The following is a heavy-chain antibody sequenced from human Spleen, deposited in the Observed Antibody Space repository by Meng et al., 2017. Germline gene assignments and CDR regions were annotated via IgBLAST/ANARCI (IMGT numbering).Heavy chain of an antibody. CDR3: ARDEDISAAGKLFGDY. J-gene: IGHJ4*02. Sequence: QVNVVQSWAEVKKPGASVKVSCKASGSTFPDYWLHWVRRAPGQGLEWMGRINPKSGDTHYAQRFQGRVTMTGDTSISTAYMELSGLRSDDTAMYYCARDEDISAAGKLFGDYWGQGTLVTVSS. CDR2: INPKSGDT. V-gene: IGHV1-2*06. D-gene: IGHD6-13*01. CDR1: GSTFPDYW.